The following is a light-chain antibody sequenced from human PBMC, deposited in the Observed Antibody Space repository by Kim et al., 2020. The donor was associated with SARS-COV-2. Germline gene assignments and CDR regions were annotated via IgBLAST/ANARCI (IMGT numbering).Light chain of an antibody. CDR3: SSYTSTSSRI. J-gene: IGLJ2*01. CDR2: DVT. V-gene: IGLV2-11*03. Sequence: GQSIKISCTGTNRDVGGYDYVTWFQLIPGQAPRLLIYDVTKRPSGVPDRFSGSKSGNTASLTISGLQADDEAEYFCSSYTSTSSRIFGEGTKLTVL. CDR1: NRDVGGYDY.